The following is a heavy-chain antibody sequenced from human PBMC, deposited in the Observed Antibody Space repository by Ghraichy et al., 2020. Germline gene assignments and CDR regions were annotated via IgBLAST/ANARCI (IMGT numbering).Heavy chain of an antibody. CDR3: AKEKMTTTAFDY. V-gene: IGHV3-23*01. CDR1: GFTFGTSS. CDR2: INYNGRST. Sequence: GSLNISCAASGFTFGTSSMTWVRQAPGQGLEWVSIINYNGRSTYYADSVKGRFTISRDNSKNTLYLQMYSLRVEDSAIYYCAKEKMTTTAFDYWGQGALVTVSS. D-gene: IGHD4-17*01. J-gene: IGHJ4*02.